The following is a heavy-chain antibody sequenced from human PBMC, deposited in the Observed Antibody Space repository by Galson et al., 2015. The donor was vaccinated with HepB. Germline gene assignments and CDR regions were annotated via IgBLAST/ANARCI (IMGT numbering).Heavy chain of an antibody. Sequence: SLRLSCAASGFTFSSYAMHWVRQAPGKRLEWVAVISYDGSNKYYADSVKGRFAISRDNSKNTLYLQMNSLRAEDTAVYYCAREERAPYCSSTSCYAFDYWGQGTLVTVSS. D-gene: IGHD2-2*01. CDR3: AREERAPYCSSTSCYAFDY. CDR1: GFTFSSYA. CDR2: ISYDGSNK. J-gene: IGHJ4*02. V-gene: IGHV3-30*09.